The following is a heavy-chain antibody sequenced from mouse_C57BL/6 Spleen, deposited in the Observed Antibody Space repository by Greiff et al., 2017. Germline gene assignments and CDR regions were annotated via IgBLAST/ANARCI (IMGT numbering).Heavy chain of an antibody. Sequence: QVQLQQPGAELVKPGASVQLSCKASGYTFTSYWMHWVKQRPGRGLEWIGRIDPNSGGTKYNEKFKSKATLTVDKPSSTAYMQLSSLTSEDSAVYYGARWAITTVVAAMDDWGQGTAVTVAS. V-gene: IGHV1-72*01. J-gene: IGHJ4*01. D-gene: IGHD1-1*01. CDR2: IDPNSGGT. CDR3: ARWAITTVVAAMDD. CDR1: GYTFTSYW.